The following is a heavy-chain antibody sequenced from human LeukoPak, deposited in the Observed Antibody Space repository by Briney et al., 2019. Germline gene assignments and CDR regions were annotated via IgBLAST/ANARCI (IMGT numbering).Heavy chain of an antibody. J-gene: IGHJ4*02. V-gene: IGHV4-39*01. Sequence: PSETLSLTCTVPGGSISSYYWGWIRQPPGKGLEWIGRIYYSGSTYYNPSLKSRVTISVDTSKNQFSLKLSSVTAADTAVYYCARQALDSSGYVPYYFDYWGQGTLVTVSS. CDR1: GGSISSYY. CDR2: IYYSGST. CDR3: ARQALDSSGYVPYYFDY. D-gene: IGHD3-22*01.